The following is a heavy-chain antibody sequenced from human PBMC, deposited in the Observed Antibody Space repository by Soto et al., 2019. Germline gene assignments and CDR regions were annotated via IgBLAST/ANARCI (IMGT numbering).Heavy chain of an antibody. CDR1: GGSISSYY. J-gene: IGHJ2*01. CDR3: ARVSDGYWDFDL. CDR2: IYYSGST. Sequence: QVQLQESGPGLVKPSETLSLTCTVSGGSISSYYWSWIRQPPGKGLEWIGYIYYSGSTNYKPFLKTRVTISVDTSKNLFSLTLCSLTAADTAVYYCARVSDGYWDFDLWDRGTLVTVSS. V-gene: IGHV4-59*01.